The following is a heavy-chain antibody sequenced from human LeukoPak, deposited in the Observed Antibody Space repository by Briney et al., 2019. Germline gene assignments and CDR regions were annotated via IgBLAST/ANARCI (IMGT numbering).Heavy chain of an antibody. Sequence: GGSLRLSCAASGFTFRNYGMPWVRQAPGKGLEWVAVISYDESNKNYADSVKGRFTISRGNSKNTLYLQMNSLRAEDTAVYYCARDSTTSGWFISWFDPWGQGTLVTVSS. J-gene: IGHJ5*02. CDR3: ARDSTTSGWFISWFDP. CDR1: GFTFRNYG. CDR2: ISYDESNK. D-gene: IGHD6-19*01. V-gene: IGHV3-30*03.